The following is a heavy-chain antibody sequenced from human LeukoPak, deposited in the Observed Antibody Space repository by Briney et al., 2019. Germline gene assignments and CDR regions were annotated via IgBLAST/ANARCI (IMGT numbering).Heavy chain of an antibody. D-gene: IGHD3-10*01. CDR3: ARLTSGWFEDY. V-gene: IGHV3-23*01. Sequence: GGSLRLSCAASGFTFSSYAMTWVRQAPGRGLEWVSAITGGGDTFYADSVTGRFTVSRDNSKNTLYLQMRSLRDEDTAVYFCARLTSGWFEDYWGQGTLVTVSS. CDR1: GFTFSSYA. CDR2: ITGGGDT. J-gene: IGHJ4*02.